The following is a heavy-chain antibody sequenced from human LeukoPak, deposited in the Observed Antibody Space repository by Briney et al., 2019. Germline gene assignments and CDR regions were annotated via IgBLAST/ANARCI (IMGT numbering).Heavy chain of an antibody. D-gene: IGHD3-10*01. CDR1: GFTFSSYG. Sequence: GGSLRLSCAASGFTFSSYGMHGVRQAPGKGLEWVTFIRYDGINQYYADSVKGRFTISRDNSKNTLDLQMNSLRAEDTAVYYCAKDGYYFGSGTYAGYWGQGTLVTVSS. CDR2: IRYDGINQ. V-gene: IGHV3-30*02. CDR3: AKDGYYFGSGTYAGY. J-gene: IGHJ4*02.